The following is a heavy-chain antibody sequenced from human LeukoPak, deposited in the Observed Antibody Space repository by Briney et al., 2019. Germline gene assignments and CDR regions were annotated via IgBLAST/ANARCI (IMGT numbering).Heavy chain of an antibody. J-gene: IGHJ5*02. CDR3: ARQLSSGPKLTHNWLDP. CDR1: GGSISSSSYY. V-gene: IGHV4-39*01. Sequence: SETLSLTCTVSGGSISSSSYYWGWIRQPPGKGLEWIGSIYYSGSTYYNPSLKSRVTISVDTSKNQFSLKLSSVTAADTAVYYCARQLSSGPKLTHNWLDPWGQGTLVTVSS. D-gene: IGHD6-19*01. CDR2: IYYSGST.